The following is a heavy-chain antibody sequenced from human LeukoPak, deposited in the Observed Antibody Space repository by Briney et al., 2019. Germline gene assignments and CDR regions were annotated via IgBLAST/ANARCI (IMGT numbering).Heavy chain of an antibody. CDR1: GFTFSSYS. Sequence: PGGSLRLSCAASGFTFSSYSMNWVRQAPGKGLEWVSYISSSSSTIYYADSVKGRFTISRGNAKNSLYLQMNSLRAEDTAVYYCARGRSQYYDFWSGYSNWFDPWGQGTLVTVSS. D-gene: IGHD3-3*01. CDR3: ARGRSQYYDFWSGYSNWFDP. V-gene: IGHV3-48*01. J-gene: IGHJ5*02. CDR2: ISSSSSTI.